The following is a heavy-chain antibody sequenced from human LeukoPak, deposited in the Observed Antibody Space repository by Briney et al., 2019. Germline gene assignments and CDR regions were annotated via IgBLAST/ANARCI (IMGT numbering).Heavy chain of an antibody. J-gene: IGHJ5*02. CDR1: GYTFTSYD. Sequence: ASAKVSCKASGYTFTSYDINWVRQATGQGLEWMGWMNPNSGNTGYAQKFQGRVTMTRNTSISTAYMELSSLTSEDTAVYYCARDGSGSYYDRGWFDPWGQGTLVTVSS. CDR3: ARDGSGSYYDRGWFDP. CDR2: MNPNSGNT. V-gene: IGHV1-8*01. D-gene: IGHD3-10*01.